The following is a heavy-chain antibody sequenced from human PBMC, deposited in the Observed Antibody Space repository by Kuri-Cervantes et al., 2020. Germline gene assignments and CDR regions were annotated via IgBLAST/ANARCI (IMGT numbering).Heavy chain of an antibody. Sequence: SGPTLVKPTQTLTLTCTFSGFSLSTSGMCVSWIRQPPGKALEWLARIDWDDDKYYSTSLKTRLTISKDTSKNQAVLTMTNMDPVDTATYYCARTVLGYCSGGSCYDDLVPFDYWGQGTLVTVSS. J-gene: IGHJ4*02. CDR3: ARTVLGYCSGGSCYDDLVPFDY. CDR2: IDWDDDK. CDR1: GFSLSTSGMC. V-gene: IGHV2-70*11. D-gene: IGHD2-15*01.